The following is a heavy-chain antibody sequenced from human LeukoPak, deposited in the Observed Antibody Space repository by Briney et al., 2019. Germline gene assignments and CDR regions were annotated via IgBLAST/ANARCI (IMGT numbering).Heavy chain of an antibody. D-gene: IGHD3-22*01. CDR2: IYYSGST. CDR3: ARDPNDGSGYFYYFDY. Sequence: PSETLSLTCTVSGGSISSYYWSWIRPPPGKGLEWIGYIYYSGSTNYNPSLKSRVTISVDTSKNQFSLELSSVTAADTAVYYCARDPNDGSGYFYYFDYWGQGTLVTVSS. V-gene: IGHV4-59*01. J-gene: IGHJ4*02. CDR1: GGSISSYY.